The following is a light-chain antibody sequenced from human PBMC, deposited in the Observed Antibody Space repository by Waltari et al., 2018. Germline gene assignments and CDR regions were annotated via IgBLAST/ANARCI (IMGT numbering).Light chain of an antibody. CDR3: LLYYGGAQLV. V-gene: IGLV7-43*01. CDR1: NGAVTGDHC. CDR2: STT. Sequence: QTVVTQEPSLTVSPGGTVTLTCASTNGAVTGDHCPNWFQQKPGQSPRTLIYSTTNKHSWTPARFSGSLLGGKAALTLSGVQPEDEADYYCLLYYGGAQLVFGTGTKVTVL. J-gene: IGLJ1*01.